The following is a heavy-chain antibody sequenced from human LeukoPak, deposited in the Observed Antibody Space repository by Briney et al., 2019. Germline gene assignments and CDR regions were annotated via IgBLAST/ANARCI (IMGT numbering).Heavy chain of an antibody. Sequence: GGPLRLSCAASGFTFRTSGMNWVRQAPGKGLEWVSSISSGSRYIYYADSLKGRFTVSRDNAKNSLYLQMNSLRADDTAVYYCARGEWSFDYWGQGTPVTVSS. V-gene: IGHV3-21*01. CDR1: GFTFRTSG. CDR3: ARGEWSFDY. CDR2: ISSGSRYI. J-gene: IGHJ4*02. D-gene: IGHD3-3*01.